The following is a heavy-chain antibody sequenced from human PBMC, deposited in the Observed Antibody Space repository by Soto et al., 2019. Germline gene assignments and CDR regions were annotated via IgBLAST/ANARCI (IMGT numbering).Heavy chain of an antibody. CDR2: IGVGGGDR. Sequence: EVQLLESGGGLVQPGGSLRLSCAASGFTFSSYAMSWVRQAPGKGLECVSIIGVGGGDRYYPESVKGRFTITRDNSSDTLCLEMNSLRDEPTAVYDRSRVRFGELVWGQGTLVTVSS. V-gene: IGHV3-23*01. CDR3: SRVRFGELV. CDR1: GFTFSSYA. D-gene: IGHD3-10*01. J-gene: IGHJ4*02.